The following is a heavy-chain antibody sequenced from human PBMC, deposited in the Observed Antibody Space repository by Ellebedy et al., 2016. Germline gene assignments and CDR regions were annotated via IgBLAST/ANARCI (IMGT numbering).Heavy chain of an antibody. CDR3: ARASGDGYTTGYGMDV. CDR2: MNPNSGIT. D-gene: IGHD5-24*01. J-gene: IGHJ6*02. V-gene: IGHV1-8*01. Sequence: ASVKVSCXASGYTFTSYDINWVRQATGQGLEWMGWMNPNSGITGYAQKFQGRVTMTRNTSISTAYMELSSLRSEDTAVYYCARASGDGYTTGYGMDVWGQGTTVTVSS. CDR1: GYTFTSYD.